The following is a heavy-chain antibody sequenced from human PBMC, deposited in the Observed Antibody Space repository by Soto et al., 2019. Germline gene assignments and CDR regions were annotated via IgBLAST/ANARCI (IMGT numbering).Heavy chain of an antibody. CDR3: SRHVPAAGYYYGMDV. Sequence: QVQLVQSGAEVKKPGSSVKVSCKASGGTFSSYAISWVRQAPGQGLEWMGGIIPIFGTANYAQKFQGRVTITADESTSNAYIELGSLRSEDPAVFYCSRHVPAAGYYYGMDVWGQGTTVTVSS. CDR2: IIPIFGTA. D-gene: IGHD2-15*01. CDR1: GGTFSSYA. V-gene: IGHV1-69*12. J-gene: IGHJ6*02.